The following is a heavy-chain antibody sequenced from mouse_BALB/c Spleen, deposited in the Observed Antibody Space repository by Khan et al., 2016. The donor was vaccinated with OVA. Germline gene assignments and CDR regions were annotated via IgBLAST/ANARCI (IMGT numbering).Heavy chain of an antibody. V-gene: IGHV1-20*02. CDR3: TRIYRSDFDY. CDR1: GYSFTGYF. Sequence: VQLQQSGPELVKPGASVKISCKASGYSFTGYFMNWVMQSHGKSLEWIGRINPHIGETLYNQKFKGKATLNADESSSTAHMELRSLASEDSAVDYCTRIYRSDFDYWGQGTTLTVSS. J-gene: IGHJ2*01. D-gene: IGHD1-1*01. CDR2: INPHIGET.